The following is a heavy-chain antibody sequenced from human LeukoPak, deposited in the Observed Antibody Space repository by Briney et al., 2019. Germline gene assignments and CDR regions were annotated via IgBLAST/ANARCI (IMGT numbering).Heavy chain of an antibody. CDR3: ARGGIVGATPDY. V-gene: IGHV4-39*07. J-gene: IGHJ4*02. CDR2: IYYSGST. D-gene: IGHD1-26*01. CDR1: GGSISSSSYY. Sequence: SETLSLTCTVSGGSISSSSYYWGWIRQPPGKGLEWIGSIYYSGSTYYNPSLKSRVTISVDTSKNQFSLKLSSVTAADTAVYYCARGGIVGATPDYWGQGTPVTVSS.